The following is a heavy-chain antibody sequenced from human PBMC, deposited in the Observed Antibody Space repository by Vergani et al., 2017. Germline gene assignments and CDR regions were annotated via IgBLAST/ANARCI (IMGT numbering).Heavy chain of an antibody. CDR3: ARHTTSTDS. CDR2: IYPADSDT. D-gene: IGHD1-1*01. J-gene: IGHJ4*02. CDR1: EYSFGNYW. Sequence: EVELVQSGPEMRKPGESLKISCKGSEYSFGNYWIGWGRQLPGKGLEWMGIIYPADSDTRYSPSFQGQVTISADKSISTAFLPWDSLKASDTALYYCARHTTSTDSWGQGTLVTVSS. V-gene: IGHV5-51*01.